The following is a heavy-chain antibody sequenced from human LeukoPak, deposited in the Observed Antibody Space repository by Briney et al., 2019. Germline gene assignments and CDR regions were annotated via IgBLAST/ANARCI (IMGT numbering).Heavy chain of an antibody. V-gene: IGHV3-7*01. CDR3: ARDNYGDCLDY. CDR2: IKQDGSEK. CDR1: GFTFSSYW. Sequence: PGGSLRPSCAASGFTFSSYWMSWVRQAPGKGLEWVANIKQDGSEKYYVDSVKGRFTISRDNAKNSLYLQMNSLRAEDTAVYYCARDNYGDCLDYWGQGTLVTVSS. J-gene: IGHJ4*02. D-gene: IGHD4-17*01.